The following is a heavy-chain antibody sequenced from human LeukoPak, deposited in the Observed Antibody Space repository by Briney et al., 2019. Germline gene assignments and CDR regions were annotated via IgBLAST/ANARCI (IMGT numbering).Heavy chain of an antibody. V-gene: IGHV1-18*01. D-gene: IGHD6-13*01. J-gene: IGHJ6*03. CDR3: ARDGPIAAAGPKLYYYYMDV. CDR2: ISAYNGNT. CDR1: GYTFTSYG. Sequence: ASVTVSFTASGYTFTSYGISWVRQAPGQGLEWMGWISAYNGNTNYAQKLQGRVTMTTDTSTSTAYMELRSLRSDDTAVYYCARDGPIAAAGPKLYYYYMDVWGKGTTVTVSS.